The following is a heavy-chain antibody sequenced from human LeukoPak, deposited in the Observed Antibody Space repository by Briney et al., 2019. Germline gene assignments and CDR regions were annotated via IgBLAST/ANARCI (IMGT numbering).Heavy chain of an antibody. Sequence: GGSLRLSCAASGFTFSSYSMNWVRQAPGKGLEWVSSISSSSSYIYYADSVKGRFTISRDNAKSSLYLQMNSLRAEDTAVYYCASRWQHDAFDIWGQGTMVTVSS. CDR1: GFTFSSYS. CDR2: ISSSSSYI. D-gene: IGHD6-13*01. V-gene: IGHV3-21*01. CDR3: ASRWQHDAFDI. J-gene: IGHJ3*02.